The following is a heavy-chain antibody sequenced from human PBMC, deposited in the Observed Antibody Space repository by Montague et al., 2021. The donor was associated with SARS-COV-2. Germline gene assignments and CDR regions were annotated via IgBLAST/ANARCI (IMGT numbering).Heavy chain of an antibody. Sequence: LVKPTQTLTLTCTFSGFSLSTSGVGVAWIRQPPGKGLEWIGNIYSSGSTYYHPSLKSRLIMSVDTSKNQFHLSLNAVTAADTAVYFCAKYLGLGSQTYDYYGLDLWGQGTTVIVSS. CDR1: GFSLSTSGVG. CDR3: AKYLGLGSQTYDYYGLDL. D-gene: IGHD3-10*01. J-gene: IGHJ6*02. CDR2: IYSSGST. V-gene: IGHV4-39*01.